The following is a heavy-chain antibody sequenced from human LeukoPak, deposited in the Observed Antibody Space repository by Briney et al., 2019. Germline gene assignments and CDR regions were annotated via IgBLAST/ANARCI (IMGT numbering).Heavy chain of an antibody. D-gene: IGHD6-13*01. Sequence: SETLSLTCTVSGGSISSYYWGWIRQPPGKGLEWIGYIYYSGSTNYNPSLKSRVTISVDTSKNQFSLKLSSVTAADTAVYYCARDSWWTAAGYYYYMDVWGKGTTVTVSS. CDR1: GGSISSYY. CDR2: IYYSGST. J-gene: IGHJ6*03. V-gene: IGHV4-59*12. CDR3: ARDSWWTAAGYYYYMDV.